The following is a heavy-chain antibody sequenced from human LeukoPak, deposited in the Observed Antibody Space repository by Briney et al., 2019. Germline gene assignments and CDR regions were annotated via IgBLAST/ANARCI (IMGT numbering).Heavy chain of an antibody. J-gene: IGHJ3*02. CDR1: GFTFSSYV. CDR2: ISGSGGST. CDR3: AGYYDSSGYWGAFDI. V-gene: IGHV3-23*01. Sequence: PGGSLRPSCAASGFTFSSYVMSWVRQAPGKGLQWVSTISGSGGSTYYADSVKGRFTISRDNSKYTLYLQMNSLRAEDTAVYYCAGYYDSSGYWGAFDIWGQGTMVTVSA. D-gene: IGHD3-22*01.